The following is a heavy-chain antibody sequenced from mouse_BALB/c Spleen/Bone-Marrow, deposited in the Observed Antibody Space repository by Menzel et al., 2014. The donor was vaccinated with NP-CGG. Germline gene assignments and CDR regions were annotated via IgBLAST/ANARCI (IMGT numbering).Heavy chain of an antibody. CDR1: GYSFTGYN. J-gene: IGHJ3*01. CDR3: ARRGSSGYWFAY. D-gene: IGHD3-1*01. Sequence: VQLKQSGPELEKPGASVKISCQASGYSFTGYNVNWVKQSNGKSLEWLGNIDPYYGGTSYNQKFKAKATLTVDRSSSTAYMQLKSLTSEDSAVCYCARRGSSGYWFAYWGQGTLVTVSA. V-gene: IGHV1-39*01. CDR2: IDPYYGGT.